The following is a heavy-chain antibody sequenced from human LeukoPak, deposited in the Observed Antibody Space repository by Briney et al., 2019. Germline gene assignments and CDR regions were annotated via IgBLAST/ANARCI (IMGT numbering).Heavy chain of an antibody. J-gene: IGHJ4*02. CDR3: ARDHKVYYDYVWGSYRLDY. V-gene: IGHV1-18*04. Sequence: ASVKVSCKASGYTFTSCGISWVRQAPGQGLEWMGWISAYNGNTNYAQKLQGRVTMTTDTSTSTAYMELRSLRSDDTAVYYCARDHKVYYDYVWGSYRLDYWGQGTLVTVSS. CDR1: GYTFTSCG. D-gene: IGHD3-16*02. CDR2: ISAYNGNT.